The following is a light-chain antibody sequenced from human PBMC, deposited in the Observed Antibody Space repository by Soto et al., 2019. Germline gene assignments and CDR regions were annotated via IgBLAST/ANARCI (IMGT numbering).Light chain of an antibody. CDR3: QAWVSSTAWV. CDR2: QGD. Sequence: SYELTQPPSVSVSPGQTASITRSGDKLGDGFASWYQQKPNQAPVLVIYQGDKRPSGIPERFSGSNSGNTATLTISGTQAMDEADYYCQAWVSSTAWVFGGGTKLTVL. CDR1: KLGDGF. J-gene: IGLJ2*01. V-gene: IGLV3-1*01.